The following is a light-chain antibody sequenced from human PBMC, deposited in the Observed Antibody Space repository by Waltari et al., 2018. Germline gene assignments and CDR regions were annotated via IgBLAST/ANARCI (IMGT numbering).Light chain of an antibody. CDR3: QHYVRLPAT. J-gene: IGKJ1*01. V-gene: IGKV3-20*01. CDR2: GAS. Sequence: IVLTQSPARLSSSPGERVTLSCRASQSVSRALAWYQQKPGQAPRLLTFGASNRATGIPDRFSGSGSETDFSLTISRLEPEDFAVYYCQHYVRLPATFGRGTKVEIK. CDR1: QSVSRA.